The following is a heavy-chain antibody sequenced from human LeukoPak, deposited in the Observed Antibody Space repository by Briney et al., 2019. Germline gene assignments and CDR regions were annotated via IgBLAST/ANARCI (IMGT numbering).Heavy chain of an antibody. D-gene: IGHD2-8*02. CDR2: IIPIFGTA. J-gene: IGHJ6*03. CDR3: ARGFSGSRRSGGMNYYYYYYMDV. CDR1: GGIFSSYA. V-gene: IGHV1-69*05. Sequence: SVTVSCKASGGIFSSYAISWVRQAPGQGLEWMGGIIPIFGTANYVQRFQGRVTITTDESTSTAYMELSSLRSEDTAGSYCARGFSGSRRSGGMNYYYYYYMDVWGKGTTVTVSS.